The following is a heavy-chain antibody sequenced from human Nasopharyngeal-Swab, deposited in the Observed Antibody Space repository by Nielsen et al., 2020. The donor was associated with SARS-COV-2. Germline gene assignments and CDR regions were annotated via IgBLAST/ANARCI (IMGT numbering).Heavy chain of an antibody. D-gene: IGHD3-22*01. CDR2: MSSSGGTI. Sequence: GESLKISCAASGFTISNYGMNWVRQAPGKGLEWVSHMSSSGGTIYYADSVKGRFTISRDNAKNSIYLQMNSLRAEDTAVYYCRGWLATFDIWGQGTPVTVSS. V-gene: IGHV3-48*03. CDR1: GFTISNYG. CDR3: RGWLATFDI. J-gene: IGHJ3*02.